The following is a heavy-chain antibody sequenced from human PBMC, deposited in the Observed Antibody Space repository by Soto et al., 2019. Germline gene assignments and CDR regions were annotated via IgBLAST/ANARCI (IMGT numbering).Heavy chain of an antibody. D-gene: IGHD6-19*01. CDR3: ARDRSSGWYKLYYYYYGMDV. J-gene: IGHJ6*02. V-gene: IGHV1-3*01. Sequence: SVKVSCRASGYTCTSYAMHWVRQAPGQRLERMGCINAGKGNTKYSQKFQGRGTITRDTYAITAYMELSSLRSEDTAVYYCARDRSSGWYKLYYYYYGMDVWGQGTTVTVSS. CDR2: INAGKGNT. CDR1: GYTCTSYA.